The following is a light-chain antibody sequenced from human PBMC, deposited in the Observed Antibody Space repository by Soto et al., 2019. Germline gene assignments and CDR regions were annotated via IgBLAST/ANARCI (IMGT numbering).Light chain of an antibody. CDR2: DAC. CDR1: QSISSW. Sequence: DILLTQSPCTLSSSVGDRVTITCRASQSISSWLAWDQQKPGKAHKLLIYDACRLESGVPSRFSGSGSGTAFNLIISILKPDDFASYYCHRYNNYSPLSFGGGTKVDIK. CDR3: HRYNNYSPLS. J-gene: IGKJ4*01. V-gene: IGKV1-5*01.